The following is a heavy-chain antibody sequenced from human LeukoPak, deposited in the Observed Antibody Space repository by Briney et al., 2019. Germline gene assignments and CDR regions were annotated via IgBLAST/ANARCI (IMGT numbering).Heavy chain of an antibody. CDR2: IRSKANSYAT. CDR1: GFTFSGSA. CDR3: AKSDRSSLPTYYDILTGYPSLYFDY. V-gene: IGHV3-73*01. J-gene: IGHJ4*02. D-gene: IGHD3-9*01. Sequence: GGSLRLSCAASGFTFSGSAMHWVREASGKGLEWDGRIRSKANSYATAYAASVKGRFTISRDNSKNTLYLQMNSLRAEDTAVYYCAKSDRSSLPTYYDILTGYPSLYFDYLGQGTLVTVSS.